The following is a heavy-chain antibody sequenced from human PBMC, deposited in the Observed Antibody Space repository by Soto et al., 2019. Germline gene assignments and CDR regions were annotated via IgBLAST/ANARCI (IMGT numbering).Heavy chain of an antibody. D-gene: IGHD2-2*01. V-gene: IGHV3-15*01. CDR3: TLYTCIVLPSQLYQAEWVDP. Sequence: GGSLRLSCAACVFTIRKAWMSWIRQAPGKGLGWVGRSKSQGHGGTTDYAAPVRGRFSISRDDSKNTLYLQMNNLKTEDTATYYRTLYTCIVLPSQLYQAEWVDPWSPGTLVTVSS. CDR1: VFTIRKAW. J-gene: IGHJ5*02. CDR2: SKSQGHGGTT.